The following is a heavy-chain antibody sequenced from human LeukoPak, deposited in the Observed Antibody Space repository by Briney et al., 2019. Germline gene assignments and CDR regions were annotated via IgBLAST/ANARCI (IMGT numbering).Heavy chain of an antibody. D-gene: IGHD3-10*01. J-gene: IGHJ4*02. CDR3: ARGHLLWFGESPGVDFDY. CDR1: GLTVSGNC. V-gene: IGHV3-53*01. Sequence: GGSLRLSCVASGLTVSGNCISWVRQAPGKGLEWVSVIYSDGSTYYSDSVKGRFTISRDNSKNTLYLQMNSLRPEDTAVYYCARGHLLWFGESPGVDFDYWGQGTLVTVSS. CDR2: IYSDGST.